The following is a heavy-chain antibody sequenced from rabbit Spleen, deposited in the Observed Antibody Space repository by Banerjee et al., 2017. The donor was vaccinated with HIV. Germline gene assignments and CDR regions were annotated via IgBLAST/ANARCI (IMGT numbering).Heavy chain of an antibody. V-gene: IGHV1S45*01. J-gene: IGHJ6*01. CDR2: IYTGSSGST. D-gene: IGHD3-3*01. CDR1: GFSFSSSYY. CDR3: ARGEGINMHGMDL. Sequence: QEQLVESGGDLVKPGGTLTLTCTASGFSFSSSYYMCWVRQAPGKGLEWIACIYTGSSGSTYYASWAKGRFTISKTSSTTVTLQMTSLTAADTATYFCARGEGINMHGMDLWGQGTLVTVS.